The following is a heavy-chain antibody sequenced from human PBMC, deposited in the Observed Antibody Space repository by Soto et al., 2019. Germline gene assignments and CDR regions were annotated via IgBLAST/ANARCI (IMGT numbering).Heavy chain of an antibody. Sequence: GASVKVSCKASGYTFTSYGISWVRQAPGQGLEWMGWISAYNGNTNYAQKLQGRVTMTTDTSTSKAYVELRSLGSDDTAVYYCAREYGSGSSARGYWFDPWGQGTLVTVSS. CDR1: GYTFTSYG. CDR3: AREYGSGSSARGYWFDP. V-gene: IGHV1-18*04. J-gene: IGHJ5*02. D-gene: IGHD3-10*01. CDR2: ISAYNGNT.